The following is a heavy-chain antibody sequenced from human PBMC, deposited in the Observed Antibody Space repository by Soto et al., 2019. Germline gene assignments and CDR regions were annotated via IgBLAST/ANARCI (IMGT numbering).Heavy chain of an antibody. CDR1: GFTFSSYG. CDR2: ISYDGSNK. D-gene: IGHD3-9*01. CDR3: ANALRYFDWYYFDY. Sequence: GGSLRLSCAASGFTFSSYGMHWVRQAPGKGLEWVAVISYDGSNKYYADSVKGRFTISRDNSKNTLYLQMNSLRAEDTAVYYCANALRYFDWYYFDYWGQGTLVTVSS. J-gene: IGHJ4*02. V-gene: IGHV3-30*18.